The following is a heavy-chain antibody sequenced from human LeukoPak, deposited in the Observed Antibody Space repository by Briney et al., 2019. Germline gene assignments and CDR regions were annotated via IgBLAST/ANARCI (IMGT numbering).Heavy chain of an antibody. CDR3: ARQPFPGYAFDY. V-gene: IGHV4-34*01. Sequence: PSETLSLTCGVNGGSVSGSYWDWIRQAPGKGLEWIGEIGPSGSTSYNLSLKSRVTISVDTSKNQISLKLNSVTAADTAVYYCARQPFPGYAFDYWGQGILVTVSS. CDR2: IGPSGST. D-gene: IGHD3-16*01. CDR1: GGSVSGSY. J-gene: IGHJ4*02.